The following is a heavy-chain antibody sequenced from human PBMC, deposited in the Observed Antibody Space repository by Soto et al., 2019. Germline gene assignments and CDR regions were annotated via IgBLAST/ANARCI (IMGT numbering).Heavy chain of an antibody. V-gene: IGHV4-59*08. J-gene: IGHJ2*01. Sequence: QVQLQESGPGLVKPSETLSLTCTVSGVSISSYYWSWIRQPPGKGLEWIGYIYNSGSTNYNPSLKSRVTISVDTSKNQFSLKVSSVTAADTAVYYCARGRGGYFDLWGRGTLVTASS. CDR2: IYNSGST. CDR3: ARGRGGYFDL. D-gene: IGHD3-16*01. CDR1: GVSISSYY.